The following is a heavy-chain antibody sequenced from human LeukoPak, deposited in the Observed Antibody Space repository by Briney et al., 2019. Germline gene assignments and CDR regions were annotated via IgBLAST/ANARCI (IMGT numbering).Heavy chain of an antibody. CDR3: ARDDHYYDSSGYSDAFDI. CDR2: IYTSGST. D-gene: IGHD3-22*01. Sequence: PSETLSLTCTVSGGSISSGSYYWSWIRQPAGKGLEWIGRIYTSGSTNYNPSLKSRVTISVDTSKNQFSLKLSSVTAADTAVYYCARDDHYYDSSGYSDAFDIWGQGTMVTVSS. V-gene: IGHV4-61*02. J-gene: IGHJ3*02. CDR1: GGSISSGSYY.